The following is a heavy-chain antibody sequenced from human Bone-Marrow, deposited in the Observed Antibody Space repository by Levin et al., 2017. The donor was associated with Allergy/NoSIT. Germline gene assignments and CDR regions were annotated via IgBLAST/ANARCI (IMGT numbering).Heavy chain of an antibody. CDR2: IFEDGDT. J-gene: IGHJ6*03. D-gene: IGHD3-10*01. CDR3: ASGYYYSYYYMDV. Sequence: SETLSLTCSVSGGSISTYHWSWIRQTPGKGLEWIGYIFEDGDTDYNPSLKNRVTISVDTSKNQFFLKLKSVTAADAAVYYCASGYYYSYYYMDVWGKGTTVTVSS. V-gene: IGHV4-59*12. CDR1: GGSISTYH.